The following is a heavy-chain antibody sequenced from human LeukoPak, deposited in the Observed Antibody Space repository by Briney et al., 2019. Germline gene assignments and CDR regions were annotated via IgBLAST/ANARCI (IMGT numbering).Heavy chain of an antibody. Sequence: SETLSLTCTVSGGSISSGDYYWSWIRQPPGKGLVWIGYIYYSGSTYYNPSLKSRVTISVDTSKNQFSLKLSSVTAADTAVYYCARGSGYDGFDYWGQGTLVTVSS. D-gene: IGHD5-12*01. CDR1: GGSISSGDYY. CDR2: IYYSGST. V-gene: IGHV4-30-4*08. CDR3: ARGSGYDGFDY. J-gene: IGHJ4*02.